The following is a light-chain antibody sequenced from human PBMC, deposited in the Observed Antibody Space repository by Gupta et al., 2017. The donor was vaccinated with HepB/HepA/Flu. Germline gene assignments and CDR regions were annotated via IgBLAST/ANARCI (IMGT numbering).Light chain of an antibody. V-gene: IGKV2-28*01. CDR3: MIALQPRART. Sequence: DLVVTQSPLSLPVTPGEPASLSCRSSQRLLHSNGYYYLYWYLQKPGQSPPLLIYLGSTRAPGVPDRCIGSGAGTDYTLKISRVEAEDVVVDYCMIALQPRARTFGQGTRLEIK. CDR2: LGS. J-gene: IGKJ5*01. CDR1: QRLLHSNGYYY.